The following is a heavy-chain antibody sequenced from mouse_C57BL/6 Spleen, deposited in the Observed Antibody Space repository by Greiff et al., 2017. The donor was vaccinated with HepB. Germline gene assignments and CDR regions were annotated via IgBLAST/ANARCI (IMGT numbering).Heavy chain of an antibody. CDR3: ARDEGAY. Sequence: DVQLQESGPGLVKPSQSLSLTCSVTGYSITSGYYWNWIRQFPGNKLEWMGYISYDGSNNYNPSLKNRISITRDTSKNQFFLKLNSVTTEDTATYYCARDEGAYWGQGTLVTVSA. CDR2: ISYDGSN. CDR1: GYSITSGYY. J-gene: IGHJ3*01. V-gene: IGHV3-6*01.